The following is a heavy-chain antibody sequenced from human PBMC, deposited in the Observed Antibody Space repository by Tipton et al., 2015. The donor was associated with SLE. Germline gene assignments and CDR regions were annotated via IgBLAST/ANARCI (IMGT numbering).Heavy chain of an antibody. D-gene: IGHD6-6*01. V-gene: IGHV4-59*08. Sequence: LRLSCTVSGGSISSYYWSWIRQPPGKGLEWIGYIYYSGSTNYNSSLKSRVTISVDTSKNQFSLKLSPVTAADTAVYYCARGRGSSSSGHYWGQGTLVTVSS. J-gene: IGHJ4*02. CDR2: IYYSGST. CDR3: ARGRGSSSSGHY. CDR1: GGSISSYY.